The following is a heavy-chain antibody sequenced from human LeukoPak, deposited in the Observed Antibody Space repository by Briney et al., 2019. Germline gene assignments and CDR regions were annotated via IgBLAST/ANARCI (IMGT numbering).Heavy chain of an antibody. CDR2: IYPGDSDT. J-gene: IGHJ4*02. V-gene: IGHV5-51*01. CDR1: GYSFTSYW. CDR3: ARQGSSWYRALDY. D-gene: IGHD6-13*01. Sequence: GESLKISCRGSGYSFTSYWIGWVRQMPGKGLEWMGIIYPGDSDTRYSPSFQGQVTISADKSISTAYLQWSSLKASDTAMYYCARQGSSWYRALDYWGQGTLVTVSS.